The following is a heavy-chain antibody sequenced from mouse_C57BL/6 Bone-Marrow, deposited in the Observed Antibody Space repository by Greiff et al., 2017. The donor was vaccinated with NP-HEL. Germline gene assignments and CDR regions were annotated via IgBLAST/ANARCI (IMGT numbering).Heavy chain of an antibody. V-gene: IGHV1-55*01. CDR3: ARSRIVAHYFDY. J-gene: IGHJ2*01. CDR1: GYTFTSYW. Sequence: QVQLQQPGAELVKPGASVKMSCKASGYTFTSYWITWVKQRPGQGLEWIGDIYPGSGSTNYNEKFKSKATLTVDTSSSTAYMQLSSLTSEDSAVYYCARSRIVAHYFDYWGQGTTLTVSS. CDR2: IYPGSGST. D-gene: IGHD1-1*01.